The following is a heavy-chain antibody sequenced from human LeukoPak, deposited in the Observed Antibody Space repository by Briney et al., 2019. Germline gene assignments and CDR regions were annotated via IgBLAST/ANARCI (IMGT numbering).Heavy chain of an antibody. Sequence: TGGSLRLSCAASGFTFSSYGMHWVRQAPGKGLEWVAVISYDGSNKYYADSVKGRFTISRDNSKNTLYLQMNSLRAEDTAVYYCAKVRRPRGSWYFQGPADYWGQGTLVTVSS. V-gene: IGHV3-30*18. CDR3: AKVRRPRGSWYFQGPADY. J-gene: IGHJ4*02. CDR1: GFTFSSYG. CDR2: ISYDGSNK. D-gene: IGHD6-13*01.